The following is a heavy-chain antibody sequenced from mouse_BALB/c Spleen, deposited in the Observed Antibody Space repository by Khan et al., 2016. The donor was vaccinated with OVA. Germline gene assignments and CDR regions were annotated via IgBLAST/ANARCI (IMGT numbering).Heavy chain of an antibody. CDR2: IDPFNGGS. CDR1: GYSFTSYY. J-gene: IGHJ3*01. CDR3: ARHGSTSWIAY. V-gene: IGHV1-31*01. Sequence: VRLQQSGPELMKPGASVKISCKASGYSFTSYYIHWVKQSHGKTLEWIGYIDPFNGGSTYNQKFNVKATLTVDKSSNTAYMHLSSLTSEDSAVYYCARHGSTSWIAYWGQGTLVTVSA. D-gene: IGHD1-1*01.